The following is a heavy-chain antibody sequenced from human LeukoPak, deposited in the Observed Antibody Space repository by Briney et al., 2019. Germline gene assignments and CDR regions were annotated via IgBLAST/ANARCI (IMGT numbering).Heavy chain of an antibody. CDR1: GFSFSIYG. J-gene: IGHJ3*02. D-gene: IGHD2-15*01. Sequence: GGSLRLSCAASGFSFSIYGMHWVRQAPGKGLEWVAVIWYDGRSKYYADSVKGRFTISRDNSKNTLYLQMSSLRAEDTAVYYCVKALGYCSGGSCLAFDIWGQGTMVTVSS. V-gene: IGHV3-30*02. CDR2: IWYDGRSK. CDR3: VKALGYCSGGSCLAFDI.